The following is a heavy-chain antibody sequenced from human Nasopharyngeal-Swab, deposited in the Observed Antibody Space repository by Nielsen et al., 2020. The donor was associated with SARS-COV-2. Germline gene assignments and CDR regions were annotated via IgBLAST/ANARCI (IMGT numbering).Heavy chain of an antibody. CDR1: GFTFSSYA. CDR2: ISGSGGST. Sequence: GESLKISCAASGFTFSSYAMSWVRQAPGKGLEWVSAISGSGGSTYYADSVKGRFTISRDNSKKTLYLQMNSLRAEDTAVYYCAKGALTDPFYYYYYMDVWGKGTTVTVSS. D-gene: IGHD1-14*01. J-gene: IGHJ6*03. V-gene: IGHV3-23*01. CDR3: AKGALTDPFYYYYYMDV.